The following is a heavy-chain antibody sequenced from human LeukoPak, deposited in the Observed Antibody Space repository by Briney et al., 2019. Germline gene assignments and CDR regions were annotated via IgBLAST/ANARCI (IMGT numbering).Heavy chain of an antibody. D-gene: IGHD6-13*01. J-gene: IGHJ4*02. V-gene: IGHV4-34*01. Sequence: KPSETLSLTCAVYGGSFSGYYWSWIRQPPGKGLEWIGEINHSGSTNYNPSLKSRVTISVDTSKNQFSLKLSSVTAADTAVYYCARGFQGGAAGAKYYFDYWGQGTLVTVSS. CDR3: ARGFQGGAAGAKYYFDY. CDR2: INHSGST. CDR1: GGSFSGYY.